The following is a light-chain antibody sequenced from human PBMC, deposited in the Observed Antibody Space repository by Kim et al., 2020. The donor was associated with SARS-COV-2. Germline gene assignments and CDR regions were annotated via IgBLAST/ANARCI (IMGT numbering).Light chain of an antibody. Sequence: DIQMTQSPSALSASIGDRVTITCRASQAISSYVAWYQHKPGQVPKLLISASSTLQSGVPSRFSGSGSGTDFTLTISGLQPEDVASYYCQKYNDAPMTFGQGTRLEIK. CDR3: QKYNDAPMT. CDR2: ASS. CDR1: QAISSY. J-gene: IGKJ5*01. V-gene: IGKV1-27*01.